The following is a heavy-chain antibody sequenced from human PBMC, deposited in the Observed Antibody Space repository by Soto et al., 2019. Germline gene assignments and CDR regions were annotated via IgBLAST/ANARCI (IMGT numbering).Heavy chain of an antibody. Sequence: PXATLSLTCTVSGGSISSYYWSWIRQPAGKGLEWIGRIYTSGSTNYNPSLKSRVTMSVDTSKNQLSLKLSSVTAADTAVYYCERGAGYYGSGNPPWGPGTLVTVSS. J-gene: IGHJ5*02. D-gene: IGHD3-10*01. CDR1: GGSISSYY. CDR2: IYTSGST. V-gene: IGHV4-4*07. CDR3: ERGAGYYGSGNPP.